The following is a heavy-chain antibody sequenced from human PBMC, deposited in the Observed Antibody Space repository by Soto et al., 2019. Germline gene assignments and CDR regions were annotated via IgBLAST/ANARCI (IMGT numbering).Heavy chain of an antibody. CDR3: ARTYHYDSLGKTYFYYGMDV. Sequence: QVQLVQSGAEVKQPGSSVKVSCKASGGTFDNYAITWVRQAPGQGLEWMAGIIPMLDSANYAEKFQDRVTITADESTSTVYMEVSSLRSEDKAVYYCARTYHYDSLGKTYFYYGMDVWGQGTTVTVSS. V-gene: IGHV1-69*12. D-gene: IGHD3-22*01. CDR2: IIPMLDSA. CDR1: GGTFDNYA. J-gene: IGHJ6*02.